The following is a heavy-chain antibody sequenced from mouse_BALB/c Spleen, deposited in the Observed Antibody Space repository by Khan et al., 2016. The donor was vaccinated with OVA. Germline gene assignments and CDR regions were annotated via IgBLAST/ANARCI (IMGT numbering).Heavy chain of an antibody. V-gene: IGHV1-5*01. J-gene: IGHJ3*01. CDR3: ARGGCGSFAY. Sequence: VQLKQSGTVLARPGASVKMSCKASGYSFTSYLIHWVKQRPGQGLEWIGDIYPGNSDTTYNQKFKDKAKLTAGTSANTAYMELSSLTNEDSAVDYCARGGCGSFAYWGQGTLVTVAA. D-gene: IGHD3-3*01. CDR2: IYPGNSDT. CDR1: GYSFTSYL.